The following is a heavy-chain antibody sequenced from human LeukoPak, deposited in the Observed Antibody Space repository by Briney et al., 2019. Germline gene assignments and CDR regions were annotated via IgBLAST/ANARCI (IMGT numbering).Heavy chain of an antibody. Sequence: AGGSLRLSCAASGFTFSSYGMHWVRQAPGKGLEWVAVISYDGSNKYYADSVKGRFTISRDNSKNTLYLQMNSLRAEDTAVYYCAKDHEAYYFDYWGQGTLVTVSS. CDR1: GFTFSSYG. CDR3: AKDHEAYYFDY. CDR2: ISYDGSNK. V-gene: IGHV3-30*18. J-gene: IGHJ4*02.